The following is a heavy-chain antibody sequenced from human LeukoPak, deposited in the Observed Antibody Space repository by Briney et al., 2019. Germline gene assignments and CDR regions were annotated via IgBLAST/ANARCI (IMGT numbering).Heavy chain of an antibody. CDR3: ARGRGRHYDWLLSITYYFDY. CDR1: GYTFTDYD. D-gene: IGHD3-9*01. CDR2: MNPNSGNT. V-gene: IGHV1-8*01. J-gene: IGHJ4*02. Sequence: ASVKVSCKASGYTFTDYDINWVRQAPGQGLEWMGWMNPNSGNTGYAQKFQGRVTMTRNTSISTAYMELSSLRSEDTAVYYCARGRGRHYDWLLSITYYFDYWGQGTLVTVSS.